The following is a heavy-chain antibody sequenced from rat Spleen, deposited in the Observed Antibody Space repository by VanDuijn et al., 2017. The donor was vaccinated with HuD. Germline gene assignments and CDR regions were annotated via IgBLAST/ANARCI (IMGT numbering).Heavy chain of an antibody. CDR1: GDSISSNF. CDR2: ISYSGST. CDR3: ASSDYYDSNDIPFAF. D-gene: IGHD1-2*01. Sequence: EVQLQESGPGLVKPSQSLSLTCSVTGDSISSNFWGWIRKFPGNKMEWMGYISYSGSTDYNPSLKSRISNTRDTSRDQFFLQLNSVTTEDTAADYCASSDYYDSNDIPFAFWGQGTLVTVSS. J-gene: IGHJ3*01. V-gene: IGHV3-1*01.